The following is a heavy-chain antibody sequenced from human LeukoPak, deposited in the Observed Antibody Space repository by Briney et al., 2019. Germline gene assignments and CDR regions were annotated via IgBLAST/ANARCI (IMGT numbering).Heavy chain of an antibody. Sequence: SETLSLTCTVSGGSISSYYWSWIRQPPGKGLEWIGYIYYSGSTNYNPSLKSRATISVDTSKNHLSLKVNSVTAADTAVCYCARGASGTLYDAFDIWGRGTMVTVSS. V-gene: IGHV4-59*01. D-gene: IGHD1-26*01. CDR2: IYYSGST. CDR3: ARGASGTLYDAFDI. J-gene: IGHJ3*02. CDR1: GGSISSYY.